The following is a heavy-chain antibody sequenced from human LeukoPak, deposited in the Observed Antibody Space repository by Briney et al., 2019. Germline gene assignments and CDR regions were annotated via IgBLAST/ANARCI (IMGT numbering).Heavy chain of an antibody. V-gene: IGHV3-48*02. CDR2: IGWSDSAI. CDR1: GFTFSTYT. Sequence: GGSLRLSCAASGFTFSTYTMNWVRQAPGKGLEWISYIGWSDSAIFYADSVKGRFTISRDSAKNSLFLQMNSLSDEDTTVYYCARDHQWSFDSWGQGTLVTVSS. CDR3: ARDHQWSFDS. D-gene: IGHD2-15*01. J-gene: IGHJ4*02.